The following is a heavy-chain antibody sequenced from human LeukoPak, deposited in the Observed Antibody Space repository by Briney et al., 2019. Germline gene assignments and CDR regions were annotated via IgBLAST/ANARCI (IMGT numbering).Heavy chain of an antibody. V-gene: IGHV4-39*07. CDR1: GGSISSSSYY. Sequence: SETLSLTCTVSGGSISSSSYYWGWIRQPPGKGLEWIGSIYYSGSTYYNPSLKSRVTISVDTSKNQFSLKLSSVTAADTAVYYCARSDGYSYMNDYYYYMDVWGKGTTVTVSS. CDR2: IYYSGST. J-gene: IGHJ6*03. CDR3: ARSDGYSYMNDYYYYMDV. D-gene: IGHD5-18*01.